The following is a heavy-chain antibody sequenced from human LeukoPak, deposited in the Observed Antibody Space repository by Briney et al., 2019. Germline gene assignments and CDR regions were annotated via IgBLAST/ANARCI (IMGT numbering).Heavy chain of an antibody. D-gene: IGHD1-7*01. CDR2: INPKSGGT. J-gene: IGHJ5*02. V-gene: IGHV1-2*02. Sequence: ASVKVSCKASGYTFTGYYMHWVRQAPGQGLEWMGWINPKSGGTNDAQNFQGRVTMTRDTSISTVYVELSRLRSDDTAVYYCAREYSWDSNWFDPWGQGTLVTVSS. CDR3: AREYSWDSNWFDP. CDR1: GYTFTGYY.